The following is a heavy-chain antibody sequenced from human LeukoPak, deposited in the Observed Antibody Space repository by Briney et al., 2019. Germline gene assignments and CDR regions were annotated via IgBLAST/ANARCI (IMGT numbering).Heavy chain of an antibody. CDR3: ASNLYASGGYFAY. Sequence: SETLSLTCTVSGYSISSGYHWGWIRQPPGKGLEWIGSIYHSGSTYYNPSLKSRIAISIDTSKNQFSLKLNSVTAADTAVYYCASNLYASGGYFAYWGQGILVTVSS. CDR2: IYHSGST. CDR1: GYSISSGYH. V-gene: IGHV4-38-2*02. D-gene: IGHD3-10*01. J-gene: IGHJ4*02.